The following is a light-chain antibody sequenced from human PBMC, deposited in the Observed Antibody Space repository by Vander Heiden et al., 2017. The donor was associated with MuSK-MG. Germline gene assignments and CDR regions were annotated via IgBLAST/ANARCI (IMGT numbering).Light chain of an antibody. V-gene: IGKV4-1*01. CDR1: QRVLYRSNNKNY. CDR2: WAS. CDR3: QQYYRTPRT. J-gene: IGKJ1*01. Sequence: DIVMAQSPASLAVSLGERATINCKASQRVLYRSNNKNYLAWYQQKPGQPPKLLIYWASTRESGVPDRFSGSGSGTDFTLTISSLQAEDVAVYYCQQYYRTPRTFGQGTKVEIK.